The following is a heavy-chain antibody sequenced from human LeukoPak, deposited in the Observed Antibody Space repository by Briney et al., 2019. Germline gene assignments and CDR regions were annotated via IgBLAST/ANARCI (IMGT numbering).Heavy chain of an antibody. CDR1: GFTFSSYW. J-gene: IGHJ5*02. CDR2: ISYDGSNK. Sequence: GGSLRLSCAASGFTFSSYWMHWVRQAPGKGLEWVAVISYDGSNKYYADSVKGRFTISRDNSKNTLYLQMNSLRAEDTAVYYCARGVTRGLRVPNWFDPWGQGTLVTVSS. V-gene: IGHV3-30-3*01. D-gene: IGHD5-12*01. CDR3: ARGVTRGLRVPNWFDP.